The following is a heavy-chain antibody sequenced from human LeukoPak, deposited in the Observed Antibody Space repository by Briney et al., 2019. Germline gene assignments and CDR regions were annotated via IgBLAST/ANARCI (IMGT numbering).Heavy chain of an antibody. CDR2: IGGSGTDI. V-gene: IGHV3-21*01. CDR1: RFTFTIFS. J-gene: IGHJ4*02. Sequence: GGSLRLSCEASRFTFTIFSMNWVRQAPGKGLEWVSSIGGSGTDIYYAESVKGRFTASRDNAKNSLYLQMDSLRAEDTAVYYCAKDDSSGYTDYWGQGALVTVSS. D-gene: IGHD3-22*01. CDR3: AKDDSSGYTDY.